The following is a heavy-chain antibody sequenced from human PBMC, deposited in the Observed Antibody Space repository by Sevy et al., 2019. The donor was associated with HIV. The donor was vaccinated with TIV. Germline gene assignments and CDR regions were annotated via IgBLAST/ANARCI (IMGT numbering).Heavy chain of an antibody. CDR3: GRGTRGVVDH. Sequence: GGSLRLSCAASGFTFGSYWMTWVRQAPGKGLEWVANIKEDGSGRFYVDSVRGRFTVSRDNAKKTLYLQMNSLTTEDTAVYFCGRGTRGVVDHWGQGTLVTVSS. D-gene: IGHD3-10*01. CDR1: GFTFGSYW. J-gene: IGHJ4*02. V-gene: IGHV3-7*01. CDR2: IKEDGSGR.